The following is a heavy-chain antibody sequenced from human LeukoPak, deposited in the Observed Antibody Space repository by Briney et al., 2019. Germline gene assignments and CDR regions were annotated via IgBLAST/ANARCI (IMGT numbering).Heavy chain of an antibody. Sequence: PSETLSLTCAVYGVSFSGYYWSWIRQPPGKGLEWIGEINHSGSTNYNPSLKSRVTISVDTSKNQFSLKLSSVTAADTAVYYCARDNFCDSSGYYCYYFDYWGQGTLVTVSS. D-gene: IGHD3-22*01. J-gene: IGHJ4*02. CDR2: INHSGST. CDR1: GVSFSGYY. CDR3: ARDNFCDSSGYYCYYFDY. V-gene: IGHV4-34*01.